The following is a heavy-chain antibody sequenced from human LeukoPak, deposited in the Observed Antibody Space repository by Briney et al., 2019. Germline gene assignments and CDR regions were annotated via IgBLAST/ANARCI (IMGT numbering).Heavy chain of an antibody. Sequence: ASLKVSCKASGYTFTGYYIHWVRQAPGQGLGWMGWINPNSGGTNYAQKFQGRVTMTRDTSIRTFYMELSRLRSDDTAVYYCARDVGEYCSSTSCYASDYWGQGTLVTVSS. CDR1: GYTFTGYY. CDR2: INPNSGGT. CDR3: ARDVGEYCSSTSCYASDY. J-gene: IGHJ4*02. D-gene: IGHD2-2*01. V-gene: IGHV1-2*02.